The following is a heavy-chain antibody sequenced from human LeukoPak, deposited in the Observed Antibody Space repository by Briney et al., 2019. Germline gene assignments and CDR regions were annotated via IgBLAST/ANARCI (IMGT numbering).Heavy chain of an antibody. D-gene: IGHD3-10*01. CDR2: IYYSGST. Sequence: PSETLSLTCTVSGGSISGSSYYWGWIRQPPGKELEWIGSIYYSGSTYYNPSLKSRVTISVDTSKNQFSLKLSSVTAADTAVYYCARHPVAVMVRGVRGFDPWGQGTLVTVSS. V-gene: IGHV4-39*01. CDR1: GGSISGSSYY. J-gene: IGHJ5*02. CDR3: ARHPVAVMVRGVRGFDP.